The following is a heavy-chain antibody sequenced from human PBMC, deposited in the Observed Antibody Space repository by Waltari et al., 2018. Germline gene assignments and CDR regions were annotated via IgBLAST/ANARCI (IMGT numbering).Heavy chain of an antibody. CDR1: GASISSGTYY. D-gene: IGHD5-18*01. J-gene: IGHJ4*02. CDR2: IHISGST. V-gene: IGHV4-61*02. CDR3: ARGIAKGGYGAVDY. Sequence: QVHLQESGPGLVRPSQTLSLTCNVSGASISSGTYYWNWIRQPAGKGPEWMGRIHISGSTNYSPSLKSRVTISVDTSNNQFSLKLTSVTAADTAVYYCARGIAKGGYGAVDYWGQGRLVTVSS.